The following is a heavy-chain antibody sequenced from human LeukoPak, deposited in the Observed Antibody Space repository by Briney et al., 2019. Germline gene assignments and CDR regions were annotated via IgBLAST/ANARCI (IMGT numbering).Heavy chain of an antibody. V-gene: IGHV3-7*01. J-gene: IGHJ6*03. CDR3: AREWELLAPYYYYYMDV. Sequence: GGSLRLSCAASGFTFSSYWMSWVRQAPGKGLEWVANIKQDGSEKYYVDSVKGRFTISRDNAKNSLYVQMNSLRAEDTAVYYCAREWELLAPYYYYYMDVWGKGTTATVSS. D-gene: IGHD1-26*01. CDR2: IKQDGSEK. CDR1: GFTFSSYW.